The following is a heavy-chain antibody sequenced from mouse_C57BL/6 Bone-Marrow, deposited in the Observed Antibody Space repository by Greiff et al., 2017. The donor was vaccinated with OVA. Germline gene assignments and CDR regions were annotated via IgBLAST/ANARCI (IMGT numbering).Heavy chain of an antibody. D-gene: IGHD2-1*01. CDR2: IYPGSGST. CDR1: GYTFTSYW. J-gene: IGHJ1*03. Sequence: QVQLHQPGAELVKPGASVKMSCKASGYTFTSYWITWVKQRPGQGLEWIGDIYPGSGSTNYNEKFKSKATLTVDTSSSTAYMQLSSLTSEDSAVYYCARTGLYYGNYVGVYWYFDVWGTGTTVTVSS. CDR3: ARTGLYYGNYVGVYWYFDV. V-gene: IGHV1-55*01.